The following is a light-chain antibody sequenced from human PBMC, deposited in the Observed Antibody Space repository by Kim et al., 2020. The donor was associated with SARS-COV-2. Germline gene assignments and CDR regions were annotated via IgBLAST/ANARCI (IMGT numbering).Light chain of an antibody. J-gene: IGKJ4*01. Sequence: LSPGERATLSCRASQSVSSSSLAWYQQKPGQAPRLLIYGASSRATGIPDRFSGSESGTDFTLTISRLEPEDFAVYYCQQYDMSPLTFGGGTKLEI. V-gene: IGKV3-20*01. CDR3: QQYDMSPLT. CDR1: QSVSSSS. CDR2: GAS.